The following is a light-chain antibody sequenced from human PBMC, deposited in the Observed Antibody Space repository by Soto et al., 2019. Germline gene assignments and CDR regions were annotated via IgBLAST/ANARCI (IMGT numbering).Light chain of an antibody. V-gene: IGKV1-39*01. CDR3: QQSFNTPVT. Sequence: DIQMTQSPSSLSASVGDRVTITCQASQDISNYLNWYQQKPGKAPKLLIYDASNLETGVPSRFSASGSGTDFTLTINSLQPEDFATYYCQQSFNTPVTFGQGTRLEI. J-gene: IGKJ5*01. CDR1: QDISNY. CDR2: DAS.